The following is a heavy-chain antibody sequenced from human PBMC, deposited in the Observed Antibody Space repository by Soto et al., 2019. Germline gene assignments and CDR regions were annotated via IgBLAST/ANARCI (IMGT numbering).Heavy chain of an antibody. CDR1: GFTFSSYA. V-gene: IGHV3-23*01. D-gene: IGHD3-10*02. J-gene: IGHJ6*02. CDR2: ISGSGGST. Sequence: EVQLLESGGGLVQPGGSLRLSCAASGFTFSSYAMSWVRQAPGKGLEWVSAISGSGGSTYYADSVKGRFTISRDNSKNTLYLQMTSLRAEDTAVYYCAKDPYYVGGMDVWGQGTTVTVSS. CDR3: AKDPYYVGGMDV.